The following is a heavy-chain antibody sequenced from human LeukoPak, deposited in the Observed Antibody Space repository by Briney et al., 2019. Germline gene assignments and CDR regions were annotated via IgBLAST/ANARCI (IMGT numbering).Heavy chain of an antibody. D-gene: IGHD1-26*01. Sequence: SETLSLTCTVSGGSISSSSHYWGWIRQPPGKGLEWIGSMYYRGSTYHNPSLKSRVTISVDTSKNQFSLKLSSVTAADTAVYYCARDQVGATTAYYDYMDVWGKGTTVTISS. V-gene: IGHV4-39*07. CDR3: ARDQVGATTAYYDYMDV. CDR1: GGSISSSSHY. CDR2: MYYRGST. J-gene: IGHJ6*03.